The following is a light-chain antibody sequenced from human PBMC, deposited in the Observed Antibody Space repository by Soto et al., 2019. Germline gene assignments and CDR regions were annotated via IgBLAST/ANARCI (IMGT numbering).Light chain of an antibody. V-gene: IGKV3-15*01. J-gene: IGKJ2*04. CDR2: DAS. CDR1: PSVRGN. CDR3: QQYNNGPPCS. Sequence: EIVMTQSPATLSVSPGERATLSCRASPSVRGNLAWYQQKPGQPPRLLIYDASTRATGITARFSGSGSGTEFTLTIISQPSEDFAVYYCQQYNNGPPCSFGQRTKLEIK.